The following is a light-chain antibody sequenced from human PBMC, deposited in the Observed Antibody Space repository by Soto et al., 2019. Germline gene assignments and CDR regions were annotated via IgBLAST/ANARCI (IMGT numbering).Light chain of an antibody. V-gene: IGKV1-5*03. J-gene: IGKJ2*01. CDR2: KAS. Sequence: DIQMTQSPSTLSASVGDRVTIICRASQSISSWLAWYQQKPGKAPKLLIYKASSLESGVPSRFSGSGSGTEFTLTISSLQPDDFATYYCQQYDSSSYTFGQGTKLESK. CDR3: QQYDSSSYT. CDR1: QSISSW.